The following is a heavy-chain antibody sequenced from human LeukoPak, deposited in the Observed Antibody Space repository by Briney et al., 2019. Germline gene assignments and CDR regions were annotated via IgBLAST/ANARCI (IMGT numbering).Heavy chain of an antibody. D-gene: IGHD3-16*01. J-gene: IGHJ4*02. Sequence: PSETLSLTCTVSGGSISSYYWSWIRQPPGKGLEWIGSIYYTGSPNYNPSLKSRVTISIDTSKNQFSLKLTSVTAADTAVYFCARDYGSFSRFDYWGQGTLAAVSS. CDR2: IYYTGSP. CDR1: GGSISSYY. V-gene: IGHV4-59*01. CDR3: ARDYGSFSRFDY.